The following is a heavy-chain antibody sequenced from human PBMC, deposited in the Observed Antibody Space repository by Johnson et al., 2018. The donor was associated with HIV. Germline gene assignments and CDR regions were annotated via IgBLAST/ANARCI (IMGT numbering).Heavy chain of an antibody. Sequence: EVQLVESGGGVVQPGRSLRLSCAASGFTFSSYDMHWVRQATGKGLEWVSAIGTAGDTYYPGSVKGRFTISRENAKNSLYLQMNSLRAGDTAVYYCARDSASDAFDIWGQGTMVTVSS. CDR2: IGTAGDT. CDR3: ARDSASDAFDI. CDR1: GFTFSSYD. V-gene: IGHV3-13*01. D-gene: IGHD2-2*01. J-gene: IGHJ3*02.